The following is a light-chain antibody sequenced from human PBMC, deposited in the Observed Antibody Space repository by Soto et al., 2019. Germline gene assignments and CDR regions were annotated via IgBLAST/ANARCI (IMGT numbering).Light chain of an antibody. CDR3: QQSYSTPT. CDR2: AAS. J-gene: IGKJ2*01. Sequence: DIQMTQSPSSLSASVGDRVTITCRASQSISSYLNWYQQKPGKAPALLIYAASSLQSGVPSRFSGSGSGTDFTLTISSLQPEDFVTYYCQQSYSTPTFGQGTKLEIK. CDR1: QSISSY. V-gene: IGKV1-39*01.